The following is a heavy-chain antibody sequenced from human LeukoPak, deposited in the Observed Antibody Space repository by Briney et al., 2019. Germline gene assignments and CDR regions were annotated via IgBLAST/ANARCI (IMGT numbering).Heavy chain of an antibody. J-gene: IGHJ4*02. V-gene: IGHV1-18*01. CDR2: ISTYTGYS. CDR1: GYTFTSSG. CDR3: AKNSSGGYSDY. Sequence: GASVTVSFTASGYTFTSSGISWVRQAPGQGLEWMGWISTYTGYSKYAQNLQGRVTMTADTSTSTAYMGLSSLRSDDTAMYYCAKNSSGGYSDYWGQGTLVTVSS. D-gene: IGHD6-19*01.